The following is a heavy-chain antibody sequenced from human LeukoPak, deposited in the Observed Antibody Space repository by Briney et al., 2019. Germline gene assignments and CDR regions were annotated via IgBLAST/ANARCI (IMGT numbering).Heavy chain of an antibody. D-gene: IGHD2-2*01. CDR3: ATGVFCATTTCPGYQHFYYFMDV. CDR2: FDRKNGDT. Sequence: ASVKVSCKVSGFTLADLSMHWVRQGPGKGLEWVGGFDRKNGDTIYAQRFRGRVTLTEDTSTGTVYMDLSSLSADDTAVYYCATGVFCATTTCPGYQHFYYFMDVWGKGTTVTVSS. V-gene: IGHV1-24*01. J-gene: IGHJ6*03. CDR1: GFTLADLS.